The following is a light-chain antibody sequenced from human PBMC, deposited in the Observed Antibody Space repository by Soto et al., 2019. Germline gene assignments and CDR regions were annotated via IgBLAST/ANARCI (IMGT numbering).Light chain of an antibody. CDR1: QSISDW. J-gene: IGKJ4*01. Sequence: DIQMTQSPSTLSASVGDRVTITCRANQSISDWLAWYQQKPGKAPKLLIYDASNLESGVPSRFSGSGSGTEFTLTFSSLQPVDFATYYCQQYNSSPLTFGGGTKMEIK. V-gene: IGKV1-5*01. CDR3: QQYNSSPLT. CDR2: DAS.